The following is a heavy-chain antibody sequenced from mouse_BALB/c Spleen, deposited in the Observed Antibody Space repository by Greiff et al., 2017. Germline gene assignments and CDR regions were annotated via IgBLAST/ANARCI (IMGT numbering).Heavy chain of an antibody. Sequence: EVKLVESGGGLVQPGGSLKLSCAASGFTFSSYGMSWVRQTPDKRLELVATINSNGGSTYYPDSVKGRFTISRDNAKNTLYLQMSSLKSEDTAMYYCARDYSLDYWGEGTTLTVSS. CDR1: GFTFSSYG. D-gene: IGHD2-12*01. CDR2: INSNGGST. V-gene: IGHV5-6-3*01. CDR3: ARDYSLDY. J-gene: IGHJ2*01.